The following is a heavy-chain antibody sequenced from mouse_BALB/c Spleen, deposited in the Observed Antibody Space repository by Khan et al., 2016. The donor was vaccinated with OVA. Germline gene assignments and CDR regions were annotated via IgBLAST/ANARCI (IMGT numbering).Heavy chain of an antibody. D-gene: IGHD2-10*01. CDR2: IWGDGST. CDR3: AKGGTYFGGYFGV. Sequence: QMQLEESGPGLVAPSQSLSITCTVSGFSFTNYGVSWVRQPPGKGLEWLGIIWGDGSTNYHSALISRLSISKDDSRSQVFLKLNSLQTDDTATYYCAKGGTYFGGYFGVWGAWTTVTVSS. J-gene: IGHJ1*01. CDR1: GFSFTNYG. V-gene: IGHV2-3*01.